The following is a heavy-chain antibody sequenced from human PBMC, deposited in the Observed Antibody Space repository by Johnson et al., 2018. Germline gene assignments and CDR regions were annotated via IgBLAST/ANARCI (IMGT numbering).Heavy chain of an antibody. Sequence: QVQLVESGGGVVQPGRSLRLSCAASGFTFSSYAMHWVRQAPGKGLEWVAVISYDGSNKYYAASVKGRFTISRDNSKNTLYLQMNSLRGEDTAVYYCVKELGVKDYYGSGRGYGMDVWGQGTTVTVSS. CDR3: VKELGVKDYYGSGRGYGMDV. V-gene: IGHV3-30-3*01. D-gene: IGHD3-10*01. CDR2: ISYDGSNK. J-gene: IGHJ6*02. CDR1: GFTFSSYA.